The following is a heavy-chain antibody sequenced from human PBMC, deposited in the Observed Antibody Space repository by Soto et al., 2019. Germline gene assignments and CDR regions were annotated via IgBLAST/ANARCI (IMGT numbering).Heavy chain of an antibody. CDR3: AKYINRYQPRTPIDA. J-gene: IGHJ5*02. Sequence: GGSLRLSCAASGFTFSSYGMHWVRQAPGKGLEWVAVISYDGSNKYYADSVKGRFTISRYNSKNTLYLQMNSLRAEDTAVYYCAKYINRYQPRTPIDAWGQGTLVTVSS. V-gene: IGHV3-30*18. D-gene: IGHD3-16*02. CDR1: GFTFSSYG. CDR2: ISYDGSNK.